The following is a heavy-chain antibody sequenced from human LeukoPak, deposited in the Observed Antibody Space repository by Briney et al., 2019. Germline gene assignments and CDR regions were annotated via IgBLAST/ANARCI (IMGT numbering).Heavy chain of an antibody. D-gene: IGHD3-22*01. CDR2: ISAYKGNT. J-gene: IGHJ3*02. CDR3: ARVGVYYYDSSGYYAFDI. CDR1: GYTCTSYG. V-gene: IGHV1-18*01. Sequence: GASVKVSCKASGYTCTSYGISWVRQAPGQGLEWMGWISAYKGNTNYAQKLQGRVTMTTDTSTSTAYMELRSLRSDDTAVYYCARVGVYYYDSSGYYAFDIWGQGTMVTVSS.